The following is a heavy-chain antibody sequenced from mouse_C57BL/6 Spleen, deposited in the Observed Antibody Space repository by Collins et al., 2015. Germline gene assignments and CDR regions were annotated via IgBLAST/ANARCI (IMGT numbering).Heavy chain of an antibody. J-gene: IGHJ2*01. Sequence: GWIGDINPNNGGTSYNQKFKGKATLTVDKSSSTAYMELRSLTSEDSAVYYCARLAFDYWGQGTTLTVSS. CDR2: INPNNGGT. V-gene: IGHV1-26*01. CDR3: ARLAFDY.